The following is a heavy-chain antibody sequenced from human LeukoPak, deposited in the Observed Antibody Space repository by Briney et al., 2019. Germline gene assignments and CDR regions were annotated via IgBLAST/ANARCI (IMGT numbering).Heavy chain of an antibody. V-gene: IGHV3-74*01. CDR3: ARDINTAYAFDY. J-gene: IGHJ4*02. CDR2: INSDGSTT. Sequence: GGSLRLSCAASGFTFSSYWMHWVRQVPGKGLVWVSRINSDGSTTTYADSVKGRFTISRDNAKNTLYLQMNSLRAEDTAVYYCARDINTAYAFDYWGQGTLVTVSS. D-gene: IGHD5-18*01. CDR1: GFTFSSYW.